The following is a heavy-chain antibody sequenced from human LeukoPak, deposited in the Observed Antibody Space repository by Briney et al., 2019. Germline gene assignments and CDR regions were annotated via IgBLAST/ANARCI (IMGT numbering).Heavy chain of an antibody. D-gene: IGHD6-6*01. V-gene: IGHV3-21*01. CDR3: ARGYSSSSPGDY. Sequence: GGSLRLSCAASGFTFSSYSMNWVRQAPGRGLEWVSSISSSSSYIYYADSVKGRFTISRDNAKNSLYLQMNSLRAEDTAVYYCARGYSSSSPGDYWGQGTLVTVSS. CDR2: ISSSSSYI. J-gene: IGHJ4*02. CDR1: GFTFSSYS.